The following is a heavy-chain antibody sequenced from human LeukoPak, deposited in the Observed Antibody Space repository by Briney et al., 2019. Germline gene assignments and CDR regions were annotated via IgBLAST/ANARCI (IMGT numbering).Heavy chain of an antibody. D-gene: IGHD6-19*01. Sequence: PGGSLRLSCAASGFTFSSYGMNWVRQAPGKGLEWVSSISSSSYIYYADSVKGRFTISRDNAKNSLYLQMNSLRAEDTAVYYCARPIAVAGTGGYYFDYWGQGTLATVSS. J-gene: IGHJ4*02. CDR3: ARPIAVAGTGGYYFDY. CDR1: GFTFSSYG. CDR2: ISSSSYI. V-gene: IGHV3-21*01.